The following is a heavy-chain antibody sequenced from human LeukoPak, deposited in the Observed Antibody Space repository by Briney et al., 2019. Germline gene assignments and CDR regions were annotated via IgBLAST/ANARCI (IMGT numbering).Heavy chain of an antibody. J-gene: IGHJ2*01. CDR2: IKQDGSEK. V-gene: IGHV3-7*03. CDR1: GFPFSTHW. CDR3: ARAELSNWYFDL. D-gene: IGHD3-10*01. Sequence: GGSLRLSCAASGFPFSTHWMHWVRQAPGKGLHRVANIKQDGSEKYYVDSLKGRFTLSRDSAKNSLYLQMNSLRAEDTAVYYCARAELSNWYFDLWGRGTLVTVSS.